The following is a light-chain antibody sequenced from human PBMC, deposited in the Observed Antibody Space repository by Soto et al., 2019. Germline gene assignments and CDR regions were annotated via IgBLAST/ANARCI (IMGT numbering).Light chain of an antibody. J-gene: IGKJ2*01. CDR2: GAS. V-gene: IGKV3-15*01. Sequence: EIVMTQSPATLSVSPGERATLSCRASQSVSSNLAWYQQKPGQAPRILIYGASTGATGIPARFSGSGSGTAFTLPIRCLQSADFAVYYCQQYNSWPPYTFGQGTKREIK. CDR1: QSVSSN. CDR3: QQYNSWPPYT.